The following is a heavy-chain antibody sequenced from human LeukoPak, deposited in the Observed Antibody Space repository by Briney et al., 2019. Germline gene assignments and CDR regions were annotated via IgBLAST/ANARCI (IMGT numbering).Heavy chain of an antibody. CDR2: IYYTGST. V-gene: IGHV4-39*01. D-gene: IGHD6-13*01. CDR3: ARSSYYYAVDV. Sequence: SETLSLTCTVSGGSISSSSYYWGWIRQPPGKGLEWIGNIYYTGSTYHNPSFESRVTMSVDTSNNQFPLRLSSVTAADTAVYYCARSSYYYAVDVWGQGTTVTVSS. J-gene: IGHJ6*02. CDR1: GGSISSSSYY.